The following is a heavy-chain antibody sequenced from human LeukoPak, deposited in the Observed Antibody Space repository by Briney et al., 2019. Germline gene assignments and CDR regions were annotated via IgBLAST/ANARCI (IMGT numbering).Heavy chain of an antibody. Sequence: SETLSLTCAVYGGSFSGYYWSWIRQPPGKGLEWIGEINHSGSTNYNPSLKSRVTISVDTSKNQFSLKLSSVTAADTAVYYCASHPPDYWGQGTLVTVSS. CDR1: GGSFSGYY. CDR2: INHSGST. CDR3: ASHPPDY. V-gene: IGHV4-34*01. J-gene: IGHJ4*02.